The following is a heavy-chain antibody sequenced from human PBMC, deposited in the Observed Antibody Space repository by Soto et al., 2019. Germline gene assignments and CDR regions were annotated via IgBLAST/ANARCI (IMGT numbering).Heavy chain of an antibody. Sequence: QVQLVQSGAEVKKPGASVKVSCKASGDTFPDDYIHWVRQAPVQGLEWMGTVSPSGGHTTYAQHLLGRMPMTRHTSTSTLYMELASLRPEDPAIYLCARGRHVVVVTAALDYWGQGTLVTVSS. D-gene: IGHD2-21*02. J-gene: IGHJ4*02. CDR1: GDTFPDDY. V-gene: IGHV1-46*04. CDR3: ARGRHVVVVTAALDY. CDR2: VSPSGGHT.